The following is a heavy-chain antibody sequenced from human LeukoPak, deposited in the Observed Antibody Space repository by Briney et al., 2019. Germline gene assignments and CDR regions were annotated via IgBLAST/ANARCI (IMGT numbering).Heavy chain of an antibody. J-gene: IGHJ4*02. CDR1: GYSISSGYY. Sequence: KPSETVSLTCAVSGYSISSGYYWGWIRQPPGKGLEWIGSIYHSGSTYYNPSLKSRVTISVDTSKNQFSLKLSSVTAADTAVYYCAREDYSNLLIDYWGQGTLVTVSS. V-gene: IGHV4-38-2*01. CDR2: IYHSGST. D-gene: IGHD4-11*01. CDR3: AREDYSNLLIDY.